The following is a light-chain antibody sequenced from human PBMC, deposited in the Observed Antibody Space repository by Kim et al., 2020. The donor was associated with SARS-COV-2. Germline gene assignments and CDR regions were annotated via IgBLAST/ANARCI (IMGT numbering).Light chain of an antibody. CDR2: DAS. CDR1: ESISNW. J-gene: IGKJ1*01. V-gene: IGKV1-5*01. CDR3: QQYSSYWT. Sequence: PASVGDRVTITCRASESISNWLAWYQLKPGKAPNLLIYDASSLKSGVPSRFSGSGSGTEFTLTISSLQPDDFATYYCQQYSSYWTFGQGTKVDIK.